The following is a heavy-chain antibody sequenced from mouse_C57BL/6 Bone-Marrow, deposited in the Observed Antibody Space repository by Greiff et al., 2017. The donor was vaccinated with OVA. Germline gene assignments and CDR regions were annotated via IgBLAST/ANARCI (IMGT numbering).Heavy chain of an antibody. V-gene: IGHV5-9-1*02. D-gene: IGHD1-1*01. J-gene: IGHJ4*01. Sequence: EVMLVESGAGLVKPGGSLKLSCAASGFTFSSYAMSWVRQTPEKRLEWVAYISSGGDYIYYADTVKGRFTISRDNARHTLYLQMSSLKSEDTAMYYCTRLLDAMEYWGQGTSVTVSS. CDR1: GFTFSSYA. CDR2: ISSGGDYI. CDR3: TRLLDAMEY.